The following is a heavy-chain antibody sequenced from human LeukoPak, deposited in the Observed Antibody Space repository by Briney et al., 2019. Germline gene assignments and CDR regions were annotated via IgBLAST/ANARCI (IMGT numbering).Heavy chain of an antibody. CDR3: ARGRGYCSSTSCSNTLLDY. Sequence: GGSRRLSRAASGFTFSSCDMHSVRLATGKGMEWLSAIGTAGDTYYPGSVKGRFTISRENAKNSLYLQMNSLRAGDTAVYYCARGRGYCSSTSCSNTLLDYWGQGTLVTVSS. CDR2: IGTAGDT. V-gene: IGHV3-13*01. D-gene: IGHD2-2*01. J-gene: IGHJ4*02. CDR1: GFTFSSCD.